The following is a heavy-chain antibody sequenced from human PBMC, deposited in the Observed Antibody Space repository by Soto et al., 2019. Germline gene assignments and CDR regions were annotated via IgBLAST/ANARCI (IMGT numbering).Heavy chain of an antibody. CDR3: ARGGAFVRDAFDI. D-gene: IGHD2-21*01. V-gene: IGHV4-59*12. J-gene: IGHJ3*02. CDR2: IYHTGST. Sequence: SETLSLTCTVSGGSISSYYWRWIRQPPGKGLEWIGNIYHTGSTHCNPSLKSRVTISVDMSKNQFSLKLSSVTAADTAVYYCARGGAFVRDAFDIWGQGTMVTVSS. CDR1: GGSISSYY.